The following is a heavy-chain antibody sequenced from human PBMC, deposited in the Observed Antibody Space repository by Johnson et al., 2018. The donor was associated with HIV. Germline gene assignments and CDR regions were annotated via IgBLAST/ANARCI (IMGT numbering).Heavy chain of an antibody. J-gene: IGHJ3*02. CDR1: GFTVSSNY. V-gene: IGHV3-66*04. Sequence: VQLVESGGGLVQPGGSLRLSCAASGFTVSSNYMNWVRQAPGKGLEWVSVLYSGGSTYYADSVKGRFTISRDNSKNTLYLQMKSLRAEDTAVYYCARQSLRAFDIWGQGTMVTVSS. CDR3: ARQSLRAFDI. CDR2: LYSGGST.